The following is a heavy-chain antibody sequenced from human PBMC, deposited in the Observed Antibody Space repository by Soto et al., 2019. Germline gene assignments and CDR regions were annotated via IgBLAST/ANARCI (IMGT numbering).Heavy chain of an antibody. J-gene: IGHJ6*02. V-gene: IGHV1-69*19. D-gene: IGHD3-10*01. Sequence: QVLLVQSGPEVKKPGSSVKVSCKASGGTFNNYAINWVRQAPGKGLEWMGGIIPTFGTGNHAQKFEGRVTISAADSTTTAYMVLISLRSEDMAIDCCDSFDGTVVRGGLSSPYEMDVWGQGVTVIVSS. CDR2: IIPTFGTG. CDR3: DSFDGTVVRGGLSSPYEMDV. CDR1: GGTFNNYA.